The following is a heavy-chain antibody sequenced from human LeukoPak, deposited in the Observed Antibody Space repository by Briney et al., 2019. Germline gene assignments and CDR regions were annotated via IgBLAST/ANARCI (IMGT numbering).Heavy chain of an antibody. V-gene: IGHV4-39*07. CDR3: ARRKIQLRAPNNWFDP. J-gene: IGHJ5*02. CDR2: IYYSGST. Sequence: PSETLSLTCTVSGGSISSSSYYWGWIRQPPGKGLEWIGSIYYSGSTYYNPSLKSRVTISVDTSKNQFSLKLSSVTAADTAVYYCARRKIQLRAPNNWFDPWGQGTLVTVSS. D-gene: IGHD5-18*01. CDR1: GGSISSSSYY.